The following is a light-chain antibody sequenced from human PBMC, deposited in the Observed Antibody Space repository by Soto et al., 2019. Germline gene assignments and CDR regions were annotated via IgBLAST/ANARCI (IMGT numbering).Light chain of an antibody. J-gene: IGKJ5*01. CDR1: QGISSY. Sequence: IQVSSSAFSLSASVGDRVTITCRASQGISSYLAWYQQKPGKAPKLLIYAASSLQSGVPSRFSGSGSGTDFTLTISSLQPEDFATYYCQQSYITLPFCQGTRPE. CDR3: QQSYITLP. V-gene: IGKV1-39*01. CDR2: AAS.